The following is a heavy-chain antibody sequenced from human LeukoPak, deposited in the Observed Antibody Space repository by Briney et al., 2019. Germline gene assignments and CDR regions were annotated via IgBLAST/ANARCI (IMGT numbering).Heavy chain of an antibody. CDR1: GYTFTSYG. CDR2: ISAYNGKT. J-gene: IGHJ1*01. V-gene: IGHV1-18*01. Sequence: GASVKVSCKASGYTFTSYGINWVRQAPGQGLEWMGWISAYNGKTNYAQKFRGRVTMTRDTSTRTAYMDLRSLRSDDTALYYRARAEVGLTVVSVALTHFQHWGQGTLVIVSS. CDR3: ARAEVGLTVVSVALTHFQH. D-gene: IGHD2-2*01.